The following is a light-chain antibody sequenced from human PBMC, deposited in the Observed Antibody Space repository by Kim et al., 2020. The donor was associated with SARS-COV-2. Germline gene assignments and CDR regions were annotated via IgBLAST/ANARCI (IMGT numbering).Light chain of an antibody. CDR2: GKY. CDR1: SLRNYY. CDR3: NSRDSSGDHVV. Sequence: SELTQDPAVSVALGQTVRLTCQGDSLRNYYATWYQQRPGQAPVLVLYGKYNRPSGIPDRFSGSASGNTASLTITGAQAEDEADYYCNSRDSSGDHVVFGGGTKLTVL. J-gene: IGLJ3*02. V-gene: IGLV3-19*01.